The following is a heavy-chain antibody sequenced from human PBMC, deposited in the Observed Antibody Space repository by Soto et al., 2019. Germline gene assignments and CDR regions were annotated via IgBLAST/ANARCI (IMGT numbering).Heavy chain of an antibody. CDR1: GGSISSYY. D-gene: IGHD3-10*01. V-gene: IGHV4-59*01. J-gene: IGHJ6*02. Sequence: SETLSLTCTVPGGSISSYYWSWIRQPPGKGLEWIGYIYYSGSTNYNPSLKSRVTISVDTSKNQFSLKLSSVTAADTAVYYCARDGSGSYFSYYYYGMDVWGQGTTVTVSS. CDR2: IYYSGST. CDR3: ARDGSGSYFSYYYYGMDV.